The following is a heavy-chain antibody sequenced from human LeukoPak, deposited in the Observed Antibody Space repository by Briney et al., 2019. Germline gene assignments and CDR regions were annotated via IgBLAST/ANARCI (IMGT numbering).Heavy chain of an antibody. CDR2: ISSSSSYI. CDR3: ARAHNWKYGTFDY. D-gene: IGHD1-20*01. Sequence: PGGSLRLSCAASGFTFSSYSMNWVRQAPGKGLEWVSCISSSSSYIYNADSVKGRFTISRDNAKNSLYLQMNSLRVEDTAVYYCARAHNWKYGTFDYWGQGTLVTASS. J-gene: IGHJ4*02. CDR1: GFTFSSYS. V-gene: IGHV3-21*01.